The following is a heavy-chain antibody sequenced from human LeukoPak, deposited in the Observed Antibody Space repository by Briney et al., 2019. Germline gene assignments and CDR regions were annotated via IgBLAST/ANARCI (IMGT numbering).Heavy chain of an antibody. CDR1: GYTLSQLS. Sequence: ASVKVSCKVSGYTLSQLSIHWVRQAPGKGLEWMGGIHPEDGETIYARKFQGRVTMTEDTSTDTAYMDLRSLRPDDTAVYYCAATPTMTMIVVNILRFDSWGQGTLITVSS. J-gene: IGHJ4*02. V-gene: IGHV1-24*01. D-gene: IGHD3-22*01. CDR3: AATPTMTMIVVNILRFDS. CDR2: IHPEDGET.